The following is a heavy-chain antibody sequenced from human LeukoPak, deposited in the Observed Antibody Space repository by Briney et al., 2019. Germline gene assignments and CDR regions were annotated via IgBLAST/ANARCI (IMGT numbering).Heavy chain of an antibody. V-gene: IGHV3-48*03. CDR3: ARVATMVRVPLDALDI. CDR2: ISRSGSTR. D-gene: IGHD3-10*01. Sequence: GGALRLSCAISGFTFSACELTWVRQAPGKGLEWVSYISRSGSTRYYADSVKGRFTISRDNAKNSLYLQMNSLRAEDTAVYYCARVATMVRVPLDALDIWGQGTMVSVSS. CDR1: GFTFSACE. J-gene: IGHJ3*02.